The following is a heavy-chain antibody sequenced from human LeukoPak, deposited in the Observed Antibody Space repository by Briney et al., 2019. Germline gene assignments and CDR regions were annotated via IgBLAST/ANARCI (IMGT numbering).Heavy chain of an antibody. CDR1: GGSISSYY. J-gene: IGHJ4*02. V-gene: IGHV4-59*01. CDR3: AEIPRD. CDR2: IYDSGTSATT. Sequence: PSETLSLTCTVSGGSISSYYWSWIRQPPGKGPEWIAYIYDSGTSATTDYNASLKSRVTISMDTSKRQFSLRLDSVTAADTAVYYCAEIPRDWGQGTLVTVSS.